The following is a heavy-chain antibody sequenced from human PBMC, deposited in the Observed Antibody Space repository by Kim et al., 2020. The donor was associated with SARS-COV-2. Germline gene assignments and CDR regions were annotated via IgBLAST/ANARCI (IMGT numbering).Heavy chain of an antibody. J-gene: IGHJ4*02. V-gene: IGHV1-18*01. Sequence: AQKLQGRVTMTTDTSTSTAYMELRSLRSDDTAVYYCARVTIFSIRLLDYWGQGTLVTVSS. CDR3: ARVTIFSIRLLDY. D-gene: IGHD3-9*01.